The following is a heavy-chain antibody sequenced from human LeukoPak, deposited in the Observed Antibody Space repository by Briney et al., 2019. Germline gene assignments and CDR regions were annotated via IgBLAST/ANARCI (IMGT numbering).Heavy chain of an antibody. CDR3: ARMTYDPHGVDV. D-gene: IGHD5-12*01. V-gene: IGHV4-59*01. Sequence: PSETLSLTCTVSGASISSYYWSWIRQPPGKGLEWIGYIDNTESTNYNPSPKSRVTISVDKSKNHFSLKLSSVTAADTAVYYCARMTYDPHGVDVWGKGTTVTVSS. J-gene: IGHJ6*04. CDR1: GASISSYY. CDR2: IDNTEST.